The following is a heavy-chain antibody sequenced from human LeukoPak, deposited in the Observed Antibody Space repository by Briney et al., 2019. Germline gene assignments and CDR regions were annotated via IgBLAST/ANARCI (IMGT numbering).Heavy chain of an antibody. CDR3: ARAGAMFGVRNWFDP. CDR2: IYYSGST. CDR1: GDSISSGGYY. D-gene: IGHD3-10*02. V-gene: IGHV4-31*03. J-gene: IGHJ5*02. Sequence: SQTLSLTCTVSGDSISSGGYYWSWIRQHPGKGLEWIGYIYYSGSTYYNPSLKSRVTISVDTSKNQFSLKLRSVTAADTAVYYCARAGAMFGVRNWFDPWGQGTLVTVSS.